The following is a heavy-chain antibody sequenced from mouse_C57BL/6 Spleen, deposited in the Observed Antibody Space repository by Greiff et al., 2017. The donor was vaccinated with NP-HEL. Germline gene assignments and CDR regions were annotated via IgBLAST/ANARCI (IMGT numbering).Heavy chain of an antibody. Sequence: EVQLQESGPGLVKPSQSLSLTCSVTGYSITSGYYWNWIRQFPGNKLEWMGYISYDGSNNYNPSLKNRISITRDPSKNQFFLKLNSVTTEDTATYYCAREGLYDGYYRYFDVWGTGTTVTVSS. D-gene: IGHD2-3*01. V-gene: IGHV3-6*01. CDR3: AREGLYDGYYRYFDV. CDR2: ISYDGSN. J-gene: IGHJ1*03. CDR1: GYSITSGYY.